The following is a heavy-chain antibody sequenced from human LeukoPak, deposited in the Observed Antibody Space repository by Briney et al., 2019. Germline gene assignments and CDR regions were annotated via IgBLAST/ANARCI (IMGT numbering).Heavy chain of an antibody. D-gene: IGHD5-24*01. CDR3: ARAPDGNPLGAFDI. Sequence: SETLSLTCTVSGGSISSGDYYWSWIRQPPGKGLEWIGYIYYSGSTYYNPSLKSRVTISVDTSKNQFSLKLSSVTAADTAVYYCARAPDGNPLGAFDIWGQGTMVTVSS. CDR2: IYYSGST. J-gene: IGHJ3*02. CDR1: GGSISSGDYY. V-gene: IGHV4-30-4*01.